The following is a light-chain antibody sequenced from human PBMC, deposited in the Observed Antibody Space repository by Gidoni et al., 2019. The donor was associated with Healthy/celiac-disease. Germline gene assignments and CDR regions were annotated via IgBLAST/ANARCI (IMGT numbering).Light chain of an antibody. CDR1: QDISNY. CDR2: DAS. Sequence: DILITQSPSSLSASVGDRVTITCPASQDISNYLNWYQQKPGKAPKLLTYDASNLETGVPSRFSGSGSGTDFTFTISSLQPEDIATYYCQQYDNLPYTFGQGTKLEIK. V-gene: IGKV1-33*01. CDR3: QQYDNLPYT. J-gene: IGKJ2*01.